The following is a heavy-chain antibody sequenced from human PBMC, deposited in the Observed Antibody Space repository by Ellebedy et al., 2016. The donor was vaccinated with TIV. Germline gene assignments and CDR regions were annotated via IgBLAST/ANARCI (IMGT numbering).Heavy chain of an antibody. CDR3: AKVGIMIVMGYGMDV. V-gene: IGHV3-23*01. D-gene: IGHD3-22*01. J-gene: IGHJ6*02. Sequence: PGGSLRLSCAASGFDFSSNGMSWVRQAPGKGLEWVSAISGSGCSTYYADSVKGRFTISRDNSKNTLYLQMNSLRAEDTAVYYCAKVGIMIVMGYGMDVWGQGTTVTVSS. CDR2: ISGSGCST. CDR1: GFDFSSNG.